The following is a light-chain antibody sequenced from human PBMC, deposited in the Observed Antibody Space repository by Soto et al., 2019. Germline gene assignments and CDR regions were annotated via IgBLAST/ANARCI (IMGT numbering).Light chain of an antibody. CDR1: QSISSW. V-gene: IGKV1-5*01. Sequence: DIQMTQSPSTLSASVGDRVTITCRASQSISSWLAWYQQKPGKAPKLLIYDASSLESGVPSRFSGSGSGSDFTLTVRSLQPEDLATYYCQQLFMYPPTYGPGTKVDIK. J-gene: IGKJ3*01. CDR2: DAS. CDR3: QQLFMYPPT.